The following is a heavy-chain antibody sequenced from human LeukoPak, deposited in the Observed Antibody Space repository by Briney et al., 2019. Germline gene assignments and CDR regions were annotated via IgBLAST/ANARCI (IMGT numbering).Heavy chain of an antibody. CDR3: TRGRDGYDY. CDR2: IRSKTYGGTT. CDR1: GLTFGDYA. J-gene: IGHJ4*02. D-gene: IGHD5-24*01. Sequence: GGSLRLSCTAFGLTFGDYAMSWVRQAPGKGLEWVGFIRSKTYGGTTEFAASVKGRFTISRDDSKSIAYLQMNSLKTEDTAVYYCTRGRDGYDYWGQGTLVTVSS. V-gene: IGHV3-49*04.